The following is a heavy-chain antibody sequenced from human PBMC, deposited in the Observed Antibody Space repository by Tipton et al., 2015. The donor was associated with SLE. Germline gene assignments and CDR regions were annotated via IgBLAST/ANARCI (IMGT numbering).Heavy chain of an antibody. J-gene: IGHJ4*02. D-gene: IGHD3-10*01. CDR1: NGTISSHY. CDR3: ARSRGGFDS. V-gene: IGHV4-59*11. Sequence: TLSLTCTVSNGTISSHYWSWIRQPPGKGVEWIGYAYYSGSTNYNPSLKSRVTMSGDTSKNQFSLKRRSVTGADTAVYYCARSRGGFDSWGQGTLVTVSS. CDR2: AYYSGST.